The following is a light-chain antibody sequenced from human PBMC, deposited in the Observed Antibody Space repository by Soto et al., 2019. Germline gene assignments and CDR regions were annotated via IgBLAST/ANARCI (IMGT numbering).Light chain of an antibody. J-gene: IGLJ2*01. CDR3: GSYAGSSPLV. CDR1: SSDVGGYNY. CDR2: DVS. Sequence: QSALTQPASVSGSPGQSITISCTGTSSDVGGYNYVSWYQQHPGKAPKLMIYDVSNRPSGVSNRFSGSKSGNTASLTISVRQADEEDYYYCGSYAGSSPLVFGGGTKLTVL. V-gene: IGLV2-14*01.